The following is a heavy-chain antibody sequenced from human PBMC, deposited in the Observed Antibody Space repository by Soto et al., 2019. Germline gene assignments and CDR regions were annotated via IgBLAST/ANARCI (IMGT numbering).Heavy chain of an antibody. CDR2: IDNSGSA. CDR3: ARGGQDFWSGPFDY. D-gene: IGHD3-3*01. J-gene: IGHJ4*02. V-gene: IGHV4-4*07. Sequence: SETLSLTCTVSGGSISNYFCNWIRQPAGKGLEWIGRIDNSGSANYNPSLKSRITMSADTSRNQFSLKLNSVTAADTAVYYCARGGQDFWSGPFDYWGQGALVTVSS. CDR1: GGSISNYF.